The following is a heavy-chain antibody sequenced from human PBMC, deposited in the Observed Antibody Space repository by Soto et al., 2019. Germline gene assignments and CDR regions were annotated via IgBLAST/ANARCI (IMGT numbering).Heavy chain of an antibody. Sequence: GGSLRLSCAASGFTFSSYAMHWARQAPGKGLEWVAVISYDGSNKYYADSVKGRFTISRDNSKNTLYLQMNSLRAEDTAVYYCARGRWNRRTYGMDVWGQGTTVTVSS. CDR1: GFTFSSYA. J-gene: IGHJ6*02. D-gene: IGHD1-1*01. CDR2: ISYDGSNK. V-gene: IGHV3-30-3*01. CDR3: ARGRWNRRTYGMDV.